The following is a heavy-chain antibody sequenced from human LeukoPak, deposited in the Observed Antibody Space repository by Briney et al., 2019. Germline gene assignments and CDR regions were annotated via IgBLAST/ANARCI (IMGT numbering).Heavy chain of an antibody. J-gene: IGHJ2*01. CDR2: IYYSGST. Sequence: SETLSLTCAVSGGSISSSSYYWGWIRQPPGKGLEWIGSIYYSGSTYYNPSLKSRVTISVDTSKNQFSLKLSSVTAADTAVYYCARSSGWAWWYLDLWGRGTLVTVSS. D-gene: IGHD6-19*01. CDR3: ARSSGWAWWYLDL. V-gene: IGHV4-39*07. CDR1: GGSISSSSYY.